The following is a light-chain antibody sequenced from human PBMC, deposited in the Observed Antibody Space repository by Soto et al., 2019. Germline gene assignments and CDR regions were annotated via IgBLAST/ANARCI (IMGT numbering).Light chain of an antibody. V-gene: IGKV3-20*01. CDR3: QQYGSSPIT. CDR1: ENVRTF. Sequence: EVVLTQSPATLSLSPGERATLSCRASENVRTFVDWYQQKPGQAPRLLIYSASLRATGIPDRFSGSGSGTDFSLTISRLEPEDFAVYYCQQYGSSPITFGQGTRLEIK. J-gene: IGKJ5*01. CDR2: SAS.